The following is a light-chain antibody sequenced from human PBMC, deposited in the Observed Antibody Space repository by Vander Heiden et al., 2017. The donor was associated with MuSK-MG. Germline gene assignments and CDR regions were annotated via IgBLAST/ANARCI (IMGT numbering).Light chain of an antibody. CDR2: LGS. CDR1: QSLLHSNGYNY. J-gene: IGKJ2*01. CDR3: MQALQTPYT. Sequence: EIVMTQSPLSLPDTPGEPASISCRSSQSLLHSNGYNYLDWYLQKPGQSPQLLIYLGSNRTSGVPDRFSGSGSGTDFTLKISRVEAEDVGVYYCMQALQTPYTFGQGTKLEIK. V-gene: IGKV2-28*01.